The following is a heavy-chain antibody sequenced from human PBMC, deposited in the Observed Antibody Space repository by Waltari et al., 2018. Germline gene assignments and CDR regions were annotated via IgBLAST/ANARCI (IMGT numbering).Heavy chain of an antibody. J-gene: IGHJ2*01. CDR3: ARDLGSGWYLDL. Sequence: QVQLVESGGDVVQPGRSLRLSCAASGITLRNYGMHWVRQAPGKGLEWVAIIWSDGSNKYYRDSVKGRFTISRDNSKNTLYLQMNSLRVDDTAVYYCARDLGSGWYLDLWGRGTLVTVSS. V-gene: IGHV3-33*01. CDR2: IWSDGSNK. CDR1: GITLRNYG. D-gene: IGHD2-15*01.